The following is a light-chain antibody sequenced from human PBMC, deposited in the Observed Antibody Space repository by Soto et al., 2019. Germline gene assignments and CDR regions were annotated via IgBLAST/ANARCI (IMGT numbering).Light chain of an antibody. CDR1: ASDVAAYNY. J-gene: IGLJ1*01. Sequence: QSVLTQPPSASGSPGQSVTISCTGSASDVAAYNYVSWYQQHPGKAPKLIIYEVSKWPSGVPDRFSGSKSGNTAALTVSGLQAEDEADYYCSSFSTSNYFVFGSGTNVTAL. V-gene: IGLV2-8*01. CDR2: EVS. CDR3: SSFSTSNYFV.